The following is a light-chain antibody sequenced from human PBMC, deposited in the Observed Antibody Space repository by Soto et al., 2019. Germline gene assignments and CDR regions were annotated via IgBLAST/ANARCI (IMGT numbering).Light chain of an antibody. Sequence: SLAVSLGERAVITCKSSPSVLFTSNNKNFLAWYQQKAGQPPKLLINWASTRESGVPERFSGSGSGTDFTLTISSLQAEDVAVYFCQQFYAAPPTFGQGTKVEIK. J-gene: IGKJ1*01. CDR3: QQFYAAPPT. CDR1: PSVLFTSNNKNF. V-gene: IGKV4-1*01. CDR2: WAS.